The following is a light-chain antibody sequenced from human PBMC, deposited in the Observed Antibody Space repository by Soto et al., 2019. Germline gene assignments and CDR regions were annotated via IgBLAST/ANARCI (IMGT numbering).Light chain of an antibody. CDR1: SSDVGAYNY. V-gene: IGLV2-14*03. Sequence: QSALTQPASVSGSPGQSITISCTGTSSDVGAYNYVSWYQQHPGKAPKLMIYAVSSRPSGVSDRFSGSKSGNTASLTISGLQAEDEADYYCISYTTTNTRIFGGGTKVTVL. CDR3: ISYTTTNTRI. J-gene: IGLJ2*01. CDR2: AVS.